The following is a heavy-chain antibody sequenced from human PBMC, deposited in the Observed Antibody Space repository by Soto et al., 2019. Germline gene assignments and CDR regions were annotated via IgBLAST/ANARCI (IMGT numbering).Heavy chain of an antibody. CDR2: IDPSDSYT. CDR3: ARLPLVTAYDYYYYGMDV. J-gene: IGHJ6*02. Sequence: PGESLKISCKGSGYSFTSYWISWVRQMPGKGLEWMGRIDPSDSYTNYSPSFQGHVTISADKSISTAYLQWSSLKASDTAMYYCARLPLVTAYDYYYYGMDVWGQGTTVTVSS. V-gene: IGHV5-10-1*01. CDR1: GYSFTSYW. D-gene: IGHD4-4*01.